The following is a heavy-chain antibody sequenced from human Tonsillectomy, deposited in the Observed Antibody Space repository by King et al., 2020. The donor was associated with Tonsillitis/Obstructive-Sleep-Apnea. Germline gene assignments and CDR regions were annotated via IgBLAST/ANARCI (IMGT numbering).Heavy chain of an antibody. CDR3: DYGSGSPEADY. Sequence: LQLQESGPGLVKPSETLSLTCTVSCGSISSSSYYWGWIRQPPGKGLEWIGGIYYSGSTYYNPSLKSRVTISVDTSKNQFSLKLSSVTAADTAVYYCDYGSGSPEADYWGQGTLVTVSS. CDR2: IYYSGST. CDR1: CGSISSSSYY. D-gene: IGHD3-10*01. J-gene: IGHJ4*02. V-gene: IGHV4-39*01.